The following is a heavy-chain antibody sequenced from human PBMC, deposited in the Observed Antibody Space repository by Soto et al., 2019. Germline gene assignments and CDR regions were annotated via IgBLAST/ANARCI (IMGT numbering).Heavy chain of an antibody. CDR1: GFTFGFTFGTYG. Sequence: GGSLRLSCAASGFTFGFTFGTYGMHWVRQAPGRGLEWVAVIWYDGGNKYYADSVKGRFTISRDNSKNMLYLEMNSLRAEDTAVYYCARMGCTGGSCRPYAYYDMDVWCQGTTVTVSS. V-gene: IGHV3-33*01. D-gene: IGHD2-15*01. CDR2: IWYDGGNK. CDR3: ARMGCTGGSCRPYAYYDMDV. J-gene: IGHJ6*02.